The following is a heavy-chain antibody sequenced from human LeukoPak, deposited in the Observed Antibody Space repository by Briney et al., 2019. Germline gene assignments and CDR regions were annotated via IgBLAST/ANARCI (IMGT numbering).Heavy chain of an antibody. D-gene: IGHD6-19*01. CDR1: GFTFSTYG. V-gene: IGHV3-30*18. J-gene: IGHJ4*02. CDR2: LSYDGSEK. CDR3: AKSSSGWYGGFDY. Sequence: GGSLRLSCAASGFTFSTYGMHWVRQGPGKGLECVAVLSYDGSEKYYADSVKGRCTISRDNSKNTVYLQMNSLRDEDTAVYYCAKSSSGWYGGFDYWGQGTLVTVSS.